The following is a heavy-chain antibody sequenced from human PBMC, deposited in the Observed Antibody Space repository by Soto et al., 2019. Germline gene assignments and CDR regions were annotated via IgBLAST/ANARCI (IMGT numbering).Heavy chain of an antibody. Sequence: SVKVSCKASGGTFSSYAISWVRQAPGQGLEWMGGIIPIFGTANYAQKFQGRVTITADESTSTAYMEQSSLRSEDTAVYYCARGDYGGIQYYYYYGMDVWGQGTTVTVSS. CDR1: GGTFSSYA. CDR2: IIPIFGTA. D-gene: IGHD4-17*01. J-gene: IGHJ6*02. V-gene: IGHV1-69*13. CDR3: ARGDYGGIQYYYYYGMDV.